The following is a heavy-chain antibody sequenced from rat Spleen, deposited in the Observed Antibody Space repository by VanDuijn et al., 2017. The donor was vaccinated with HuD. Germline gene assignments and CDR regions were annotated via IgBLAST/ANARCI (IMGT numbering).Heavy chain of an antibody. CDR1: GYSINANH. V-gene: IGHV3-3*01. J-gene: IGHJ2*01. CDR2: INSAGST. CDR3: ARSGGVLDY. Sequence: EVQLQESGPGLVKPSQSLSLTCSVTGYSINANHWGWIRKFPGNKLEWMGYINSAGSTNYNPPLKSQISNTRDTSNKKLFQELTSVATEETATYYCARSGGVLDYWCLGVLVTVSS. D-gene: IGHD1-4*01.